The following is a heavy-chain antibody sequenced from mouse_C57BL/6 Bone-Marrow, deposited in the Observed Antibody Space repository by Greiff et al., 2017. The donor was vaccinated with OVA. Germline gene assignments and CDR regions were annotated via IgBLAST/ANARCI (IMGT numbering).Heavy chain of an antibody. CDR2: IYPRSGNT. Sequence: QVQLKESGAELARPGASVKLSCKASGYTFTSYGISWVKQRTGQGLEWIGEIYPRSGNTYYNEKFKGKATLTADKSSSTAYMELRSLTSEDSAVYFCARNYDYVGGVDYWGQGTTLTVSS. CDR1: GYTFTSYG. CDR3: ARNYDYVGGVDY. J-gene: IGHJ2*01. D-gene: IGHD2-4*01. V-gene: IGHV1-81*01.